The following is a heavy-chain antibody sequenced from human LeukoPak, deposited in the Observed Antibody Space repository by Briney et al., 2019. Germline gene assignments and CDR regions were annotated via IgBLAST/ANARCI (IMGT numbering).Heavy chain of an antibody. J-gene: IGHJ6*03. CDR1: GDSVSSNSAA. V-gene: IGHV6-1*01. Sequence: SQTLSLTCAISGDSVSSNSAAWNWIRQSPSRGLEWLGRTYYRSKWYNDYAVSVKSRITINPDTSKNQFSLQLNSVTPEDTAVYYCARGLLWFGELSLQYYYYYMDVWGKGTTVTISS. D-gene: IGHD3-10*01. CDR2: TYYRSKWYN. CDR3: ARGLLWFGELSLQYYYYYMDV.